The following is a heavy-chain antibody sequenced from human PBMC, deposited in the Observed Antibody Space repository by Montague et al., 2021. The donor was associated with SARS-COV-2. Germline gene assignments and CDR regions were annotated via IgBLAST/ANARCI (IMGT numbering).Heavy chain of an antibody. D-gene: IGHD2-2*01. CDR2: IYHSGST. J-gene: IGHJ4*02. CDR3: ARSQDCSTTSCHFDY. V-gene: IGHV4-38-2*02. CDR1: GYSISSGYY. Sequence: SESLSLTCTVSGYSISSGYYWGWIRQPPGKGLEWIGSIYHSGSTYYNLSLKSRVTISVDTSKNQFSLKLSSVTAADTAVYYCARSQDCSTTSCHFDYWGQGTLVTVSS.